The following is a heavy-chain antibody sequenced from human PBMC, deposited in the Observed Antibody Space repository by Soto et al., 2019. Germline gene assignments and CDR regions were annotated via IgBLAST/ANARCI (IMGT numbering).Heavy chain of an antibody. CDR1: GFTFSSYA. J-gene: IGHJ6*02. D-gene: IGHD6-13*01. CDR3: AKDIIAAAGLYYYYYGLDV. V-gene: IGHV3-23*01. Sequence: LRLSCAASGFTFSSYAMSWVRQAPGKGLEWVSAISGSGGSTYYADSVKGRFTISRDNSKNTLYLQMNSLRAEDTAVYYCAKDIIAAAGLYYYYYGLDVWGPGTTVTVSS. CDR2: ISGSGGST.